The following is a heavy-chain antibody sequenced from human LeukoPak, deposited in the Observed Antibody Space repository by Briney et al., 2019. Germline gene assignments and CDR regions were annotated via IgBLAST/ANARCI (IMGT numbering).Heavy chain of an antibody. Sequence: ASVKVSCKASGYTFASYYMHWVRQAPGQGLEWMGIINPSGGSTSYAQKFQGRVTMTRDMSTSTVYMELSSLRSEDTAVYYCAREGPYYDSSGRPAGAFDIWGQGTMVTVSS. CDR2: INPSGGST. CDR3: AREGPYYDSSGRPAGAFDI. V-gene: IGHV1-46*01. D-gene: IGHD3-22*01. J-gene: IGHJ3*02. CDR1: GYTFASYY.